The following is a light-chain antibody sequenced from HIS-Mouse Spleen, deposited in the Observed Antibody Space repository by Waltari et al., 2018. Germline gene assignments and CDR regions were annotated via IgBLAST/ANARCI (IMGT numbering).Light chain of an antibody. V-gene: IGLV1-47*01. CDR2: RNN. Sequence: QSVLTQPPSASGTPGQRVTISGSGSSPNTGSNYGDCYQPPPGTAPKLRISRNNQRPSGVPDRFSGSKSGTSASLAISGLRSEDEADYYCAAWDDSLSGPVFGGGTKLTVL. CDR1: SPNTGSNY. CDR3: AAWDDSLSGPV. J-gene: IGLJ3*02.